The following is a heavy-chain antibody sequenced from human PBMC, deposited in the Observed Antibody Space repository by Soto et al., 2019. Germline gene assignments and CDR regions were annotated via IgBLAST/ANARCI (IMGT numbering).Heavy chain of an antibody. D-gene: IGHD6-19*01. CDR2: VHYTGST. J-gene: IGHJ4*02. CDR3: ARHLYSEDSSGYYGY. Sequence: QLQLQESGPGLVKPSETLSLTCTVSDGSISRSTFYWGWIRQPPGKGLEWIGSVHYTGSTYYNPSLKSRVTISVDSSKNHLSLKVSSVTAADTAVYYCARHLYSEDSSGYYGYWGQGALVTVSS. V-gene: IGHV4-39*01. CDR1: DGSISRSTFY.